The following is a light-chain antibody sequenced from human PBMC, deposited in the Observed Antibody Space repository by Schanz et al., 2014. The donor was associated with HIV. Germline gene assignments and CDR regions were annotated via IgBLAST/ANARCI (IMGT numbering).Light chain of an antibody. J-gene: IGKJ5*01. CDR3: LQQNTYPLT. CDR1: QGIGND. V-gene: IGKV1-17*02. Sequence: DIQMTQSPSTLSASVGDRVTITCQASQGIGNDLGWYQQRPGKAPKRLIYAASTLQSGVPSRFVGGGSGTEFTLTITNLQPEDFATYYCLQQNTYPLTFGQGTRLEVK. CDR2: AAS.